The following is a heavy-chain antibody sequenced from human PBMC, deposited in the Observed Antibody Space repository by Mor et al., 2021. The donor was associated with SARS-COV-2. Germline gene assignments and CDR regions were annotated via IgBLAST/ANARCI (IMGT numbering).Heavy chain of an antibody. CDR2: IWNDGSNK. Sequence: IHWVRQAPGEGLEWVAFIWNDGSNKHYADSVKGRFTISRDNSKSTVYLQMNSLRVEDTAVYHCARVHSDGNYYDSMDVWGQ. CDR3: ARVHSDGNYYDSMDV. V-gene: IGHV3-33*01. D-gene: IGHD3-22*01. J-gene: IGHJ6*02.